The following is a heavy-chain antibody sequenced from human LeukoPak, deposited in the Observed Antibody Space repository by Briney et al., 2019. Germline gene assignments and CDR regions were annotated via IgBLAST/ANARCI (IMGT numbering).Heavy chain of an antibody. J-gene: IGHJ4*02. Sequence: GASVEVSCKASGYTFTNYDINWVRQATGQGLEWMGWISAYNGNTNYAQKLQGRVTMTTDTSTSTAYMELRSLRSDDTAVYYCAIHKSGGSYSVDYWGQGTLVTVSS. V-gene: IGHV1-18*01. CDR1: GYTFTNYD. CDR2: ISAYNGNT. CDR3: AIHKSGGSYSVDY. D-gene: IGHD1-26*01.